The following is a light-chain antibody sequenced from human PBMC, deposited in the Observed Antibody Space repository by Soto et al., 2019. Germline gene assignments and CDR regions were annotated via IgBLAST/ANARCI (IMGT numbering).Light chain of an antibody. CDR3: LQHKSYPLT. CDR2: AAS. V-gene: IGKV1-17*03. CDR1: QDISSY. Sequence: DIPMTQSPSAMSASVGDRVTITCRASQDISSYLAWFQQKPGKVPKRLIYAASSLQSGVPARFSGSGSGTEFSLTISRLQPEDFETYHCLQHKSYPLTFGGGTKVEIK. J-gene: IGKJ4*01.